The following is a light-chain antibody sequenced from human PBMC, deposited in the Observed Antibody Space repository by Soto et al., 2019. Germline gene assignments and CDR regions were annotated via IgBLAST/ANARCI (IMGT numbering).Light chain of an antibody. CDR1: QSVGSW. CDR2: KAS. J-gene: IGKJ1*01. V-gene: IGKV1-5*03. Sequence: DIQMTQSPSTLSASVGDRVTITCRASQSVGSWLAWYQQKPGKATKLLIYKASSLESGVPSRFSGSGSGTELSLTISSLQPDDFASYHCQQYGSSSPWTFGQGTKVEIK. CDR3: QQYGSSSPWT.